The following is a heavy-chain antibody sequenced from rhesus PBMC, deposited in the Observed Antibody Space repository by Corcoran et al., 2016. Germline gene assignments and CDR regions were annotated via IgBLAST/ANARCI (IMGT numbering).Heavy chain of an antibody. Sequence: EVQLVESGGGLVQPGGSLRLSCAASGFTFSNYYMHWVRQAQGKGLEWVGLIRNKPNRYTTEYAAAVKGRFTISRDDSKNPLYLPMSSLKTEDTALYYCTKHSRGLDSWGQGVVVTVSS. CDR2: IRNKPNRYTT. J-gene: IGHJ6*01. V-gene: IGHV3-20*01. CDR1: GFTFSNYY. CDR3: TKHSRGLDS.